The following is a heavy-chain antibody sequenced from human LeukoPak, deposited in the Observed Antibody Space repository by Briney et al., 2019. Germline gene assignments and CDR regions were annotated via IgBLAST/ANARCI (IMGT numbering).Heavy chain of an antibody. Sequence: GGPLKLSCTASGFTLNRNARSWVGKAPGRGLEWVSAISPNAGDTYYADSVKGRFTVSRDISENTLHLQLNSLRADDTAVYYCARGSLGVTLDYFDSWGQGTLVTVAS. V-gene: IGHV3-23*01. D-gene: IGHD2-21*02. CDR3: ARGSLGVTLDYFDS. CDR1: GFTLNRNA. CDR2: ISPNAGDT. J-gene: IGHJ4*02.